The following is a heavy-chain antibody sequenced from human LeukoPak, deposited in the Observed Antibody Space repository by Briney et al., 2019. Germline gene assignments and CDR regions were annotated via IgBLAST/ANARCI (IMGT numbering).Heavy chain of an antibody. CDR2: ISSSGSFI. CDR1: RFTFSDYS. D-gene: IGHD3-3*01. CDR3: AREASRNYYDFWSGYFFPGDAFDI. Sequence: PGGSLRLSCAASRFTFSDYSMNWVRQAPGKGLEWVSTISSSGSFIFYAASVKGRFTISRDNARNSLYLQMSSLRAEDTAVYYCAREASRNYYDFWSGYFFPGDAFDIWGQGTMVTVSS. V-gene: IGHV3-21*06. J-gene: IGHJ3*02.